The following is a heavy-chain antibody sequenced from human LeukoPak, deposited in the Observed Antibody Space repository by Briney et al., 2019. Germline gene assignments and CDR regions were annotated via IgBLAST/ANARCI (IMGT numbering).Heavy chain of an antibody. CDR2: ITPIFGTA. D-gene: IGHD6-13*01. CDR3: AWGIAAAAFFGYGMDV. CDR1: GGTFSSYA. J-gene: IGHJ6*02. Sequence: EASVKVSCKASGGTFSSYAISWVRQAPGQGLEWMGGITPIFGTANYAQKFQGRVTITADESTSTAYMELSSLRSEDTAVYYCAWGIAAAAFFGYGMDVWGQGTTVTVSS. V-gene: IGHV1-69*13.